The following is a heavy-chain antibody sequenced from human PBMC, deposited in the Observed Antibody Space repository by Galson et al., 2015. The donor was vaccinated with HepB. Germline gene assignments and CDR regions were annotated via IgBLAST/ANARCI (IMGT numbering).Heavy chain of an antibody. CDR3: TTSGQQWVVYGDY. D-gene: IGHD6-19*01. V-gene: IGHV3-15*01. J-gene: IGHJ4*02. CDR1: GFSFTNAW. Sequence: SLRLSCAASGFSFTNAWMSWVRQAPGKGLEWVGLIKTNSDGGAIDYATPVKGRFTISRDDSINTLYLHMSSLQSEDTAMYYCTTSGQQWVVYGDYWGQGALVTVSS. CDR2: IKTNSDGGAI.